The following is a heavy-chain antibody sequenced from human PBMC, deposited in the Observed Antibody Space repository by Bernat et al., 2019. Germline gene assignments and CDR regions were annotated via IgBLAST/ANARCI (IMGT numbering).Heavy chain of an antibody. D-gene: IGHD3-3*01. V-gene: IGHV3-53*02. J-gene: IGHJ4*02. CDR2: IYSGGST. CDR1: GFTVSSNY. Sequence: EVQLVETGGGLIQPGGSLRLSCVASGFTVSSNYMSWVRQAPGKGLEWVSVIYSGGSTYYADSVKGRFTISRDNSKNTLYLQMNSLRAEDTAVYYCARAAVAAYYDFWSGYYSWDYWGQGTLVTVSS. CDR3: ARAAVAAYYDFWSGYYSWDY.